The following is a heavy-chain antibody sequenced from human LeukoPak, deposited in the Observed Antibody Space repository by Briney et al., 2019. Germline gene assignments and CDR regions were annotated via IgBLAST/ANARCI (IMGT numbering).Heavy chain of an antibody. Sequence: GGSLRLSCAASGSTFSSYWMHWVRQAPGKGLVWVSRINSDGSSTSYADSVKGRFTISRDNAKNTLYLQMNSLRAEDTAVYYCAKIGEFPYYYYGMDVWGQGTTVTVSS. V-gene: IGHV3-74*01. CDR1: GSTFSSYW. CDR2: INSDGSST. J-gene: IGHJ6*02. CDR3: AKIGEFPYYYYGMDV. D-gene: IGHD3-10*01.